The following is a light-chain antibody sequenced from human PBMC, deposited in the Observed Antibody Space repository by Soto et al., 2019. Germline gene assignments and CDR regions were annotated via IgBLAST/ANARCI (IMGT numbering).Light chain of an antibody. Sequence: EIVLTQSLGTLSLSPGERATLSCRASQSVSSNSLAWYQQKRGQAPRLLIYGASYRATGIPERFSGSGSRTDFTLTISRLEPEDLAGYDCQRYQYGTARLFTVGPGTKVDIK. CDR1: QSVSSNS. CDR3: QRYQYGTARLFT. CDR2: GAS. V-gene: IGKV3-20*01. J-gene: IGKJ3*01.